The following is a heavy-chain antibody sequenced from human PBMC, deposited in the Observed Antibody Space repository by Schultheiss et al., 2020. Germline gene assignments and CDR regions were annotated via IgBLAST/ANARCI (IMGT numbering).Heavy chain of an antibody. CDR3: ASTQYYYDSSGVPQH. CDR2: IYYSGST. CDR1: GDSISSGGYY. D-gene: IGHD3-22*01. J-gene: IGHJ1*01. Sequence: SQTLSLTCTVSGDSISSGGYYWSWIRQHPGKGLEWIGYIYYSGSTYYNPSLKSRVTISVDTSKNQFSLKLSSVTAADTAVYYCASTQYYYDSSGVPQHWGQGTLVTVSS. V-gene: IGHV4-31*03.